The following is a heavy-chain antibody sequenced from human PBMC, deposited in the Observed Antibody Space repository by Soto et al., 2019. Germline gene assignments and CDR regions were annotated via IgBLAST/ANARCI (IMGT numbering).Heavy chain of an antibody. D-gene: IGHD1-26*01. Sequence: PGESLRLSCTGSGFTFGNYGMHWVRQAPGKGLEWVASTSYDGNNKYYADSLKGRFTISRDNSKKMVYLQMTSLGPEDTAVYYCAKGGGSARDFDYWGQGALVTVSS. CDR2: TSYDGNNK. CDR1: GFTFGNYG. CDR3: AKGGGSARDFDY. J-gene: IGHJ4*02. V-gene: IGHV3-30*18.